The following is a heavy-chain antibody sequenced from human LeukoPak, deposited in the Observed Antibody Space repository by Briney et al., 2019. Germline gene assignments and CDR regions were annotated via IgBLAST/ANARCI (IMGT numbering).Heavy chain of an antibody. Sequence: GGSLRLSCAASGFTFSSYSMNWVRQAPGKGLEWVSYISSSSSTIYYADSVKGRFTISRDNAKNSLYLQMNGLRAEDTAVYYCARDGPAAGTPSFDYWGQGTLVTVSS. CDR2: ISSSSSTI. CDR1: GFTFSSYS. V-gene: IGHV3-48*04. D-gene: IGHD6-13*01. CDR3: ARDGPAAGTPSFDY. J-gene: IGHJ4*02.